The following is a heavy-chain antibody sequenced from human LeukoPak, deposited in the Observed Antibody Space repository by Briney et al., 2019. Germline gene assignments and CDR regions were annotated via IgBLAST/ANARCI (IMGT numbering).Heavy chain of an antibody. Sequence: SETLSLTCTVSGGSISSSSYYWGWIRQPPGKGLEWIGYIYYSGSTNYNPSLKSRVTISVDTSKNQFSLKLSSVTAADTAAYYCASLSSSWWIAGYWGQGTLVTVSS. V-gene: IGHV4-61*05. D-gene: IGHD6-13*01. CDR1: GGSISSSSYY. J-gene: IGHJ4*02. CDR3: ASLSSSWWIAGY. CDR2: IYYSGST.